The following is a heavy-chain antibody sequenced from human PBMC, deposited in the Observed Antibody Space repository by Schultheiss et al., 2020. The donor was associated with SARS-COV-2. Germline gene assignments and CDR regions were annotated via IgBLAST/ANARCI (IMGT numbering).Heavy chain of an antibody. Sequence: GGSLRLSCAASGFTFSSYSMNWVRQAPGKGLEWVSSISSSSSYIYYADSVKGRFTISRDNAKNSLYLQMNSLRAEDTAVYYCARGLQITMIVVVGWFDPWGQGTLVTVSS. J-gene: IGHJ5*02. CDR3: ARGLQITMIVVVGWFDP. CDR2: ISSSSSYI. D-gene: IGHD3-22*01. CDR1: GFTFSSYS. V-gene: IGHV3-21*01.